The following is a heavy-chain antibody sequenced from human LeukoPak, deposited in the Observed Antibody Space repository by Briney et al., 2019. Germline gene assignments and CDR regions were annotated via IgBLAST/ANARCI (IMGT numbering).Heavy chain of an antibody. J-gene: IGHJ3*02. Sequence: GGSLRVSCAASGFSFTKYAMDWVRQAPGKGLEGVAIISKDGSMRYYADSVKGRFTVSRDNSNNAVYLQMNSLKSEDTAVYYCAGEKFDIWGQGTMVTVSA. CDR2: ISKDGSMR. V-gene: IGHV3-30*04. CDR1: GFSFTKYA. CDR3: AGEKFDI.